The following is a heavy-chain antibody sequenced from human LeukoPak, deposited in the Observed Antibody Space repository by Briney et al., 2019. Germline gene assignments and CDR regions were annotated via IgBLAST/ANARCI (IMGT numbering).Heavy chain of an antibody. J-gene: IGHJ4*02. CDR2: IYYIGST. V-gene: IGHV4-59*08. CDR3: ARGVAYSSGWFVDY. D-gene: IGHD6-19*01. Sequence: SETLSLTCTVSGGSISSYYWSWIRQPPGKGLEWIGYIYYIGSTNYNPSLKSRVTISVDTSKNQFSLKLSSVTAADTAVYCCARGVAYSSGWFVDYWGQGTLVTVSS. CDR1: GGSISSYY.